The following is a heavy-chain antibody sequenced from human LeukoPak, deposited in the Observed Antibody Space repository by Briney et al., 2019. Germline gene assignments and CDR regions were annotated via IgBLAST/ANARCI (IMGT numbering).Heavy chain of an antibody. V-gene: IGHV3-74*01. CDR1: GFTFSSYW. J-gene: IGHJ3*02. CDR3: ALGYYDSSGYFGDDAFDI. D-gene: IGHD3-22*01. CDR2: INSDGSST. Sequence: PGGSLRLSCAASGFTFSSYWMHWVRQAPGKGLVWVSRINSDGSSTSYADSVKGRFTISRDNAKNTLYLQMNSLRAEDTAVYYCALGYYDSSGYFGDDAFDIWGQGTMVTVSS.